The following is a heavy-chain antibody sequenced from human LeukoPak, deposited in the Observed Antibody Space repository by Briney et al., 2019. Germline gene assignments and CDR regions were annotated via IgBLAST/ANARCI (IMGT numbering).Heavy chain of an antibody. CDR1: GFTSSTYT. V-gene: IGHV3-20*04. CDR3: ATTGILGRTTGVGLFDY. D-gene: IGHD1-26*01. CDR2: ISGDGSLT. Sequence: GGSLRLSCEVSGFTSSTYTMNWVRRTPGKGLEWVSGISGDGSLTHYGDSVRGRFTISRDNGKNLLYLQMNSLRVEDTAFYYCATTGILGRTTGVGLFDYWGQGSLVTVSS. J-gene: IGHJ4*02.